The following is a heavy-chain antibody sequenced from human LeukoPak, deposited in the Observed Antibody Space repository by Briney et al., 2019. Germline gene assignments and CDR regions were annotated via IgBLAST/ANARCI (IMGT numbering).Heavy chain of an antibody. CDR1: GYTFTSYY. V-gene: IGHV1-46*01. J-gene: IGHJ5*02. D-gene: IGHD3-10*01. Sequence: GASVKVSCKASGYTFTSYYMHWVRQAPGQGLEWMGIINPSGGSTSYAQKFQGGVTMTRDTSTSTVYMELSSLRSEDTAVYYCARAWVITMVRGVNWFDPWGQGTLVTVSS. CDR2: INPSGGST. CDR3: ARAWVITMVRGVNWFDP.